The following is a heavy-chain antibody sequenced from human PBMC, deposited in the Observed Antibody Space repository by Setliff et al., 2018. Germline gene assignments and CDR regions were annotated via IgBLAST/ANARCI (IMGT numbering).Heavy chain of an antibody. CDR3: ARDRDGHFQL. CDR1: GFTFSYAW. V-gene: IGHV3-15*07. J-gene: IGHJ1*01. CDR2: IKSKGDGGTI. Sequence: PGGSLRLSCAASGFTFSYAWMHWVRQAPGKGLEWVGRIKSKGDGGTIDYVAPVKGRFTISRDDSKNTLYLQMNSLKTEDTAVYYCARDRDGHFQLWGRGTLVTVSS.